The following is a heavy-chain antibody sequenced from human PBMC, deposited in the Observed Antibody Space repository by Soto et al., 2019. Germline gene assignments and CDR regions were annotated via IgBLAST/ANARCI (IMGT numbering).Heavy chain of an antibody. J-gene: IGHJ6*02. Sequence: GESLKISCKGSGYSFTSYWIGWVRQMPGKGLEWMGIIYPGDSDTRYSPSFQGQVTISADKSISTAYLQWSSLKASDTAMYYCARWKLLDFWSGPYGMDVWGQGTTVTVSS. CDR2: IYPGDSDT. CDR3: ARWKLLDFWSGPYGMDV. CDR1: GYSFTSYW. V-gene: IGHV5-51*01. D-gene: IGHD3-3*01.